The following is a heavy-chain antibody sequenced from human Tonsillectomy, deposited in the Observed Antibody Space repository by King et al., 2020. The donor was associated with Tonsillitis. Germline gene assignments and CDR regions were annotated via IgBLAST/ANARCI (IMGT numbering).Heavy chain of an antibody. D-gene: IGHD2-15*01. J-gene: IGHJ4*02. CDR2: INHSGST. V-gene: IGHV4-34*01. Sequence: VQLQQWGAGLLKPSETLSLTCAVYGGSFSGYYWSWIRQPPGKGLEWIGEINHSGSTNYNPSFKSRFTISGDTSKNQFSLKLSSVTAADTAVYYCARGGDCSGGSCYIDYWGQGTLVTVSS. CDR3: ARGGDCSGGSCYIDY. CDR1: GGSFSGYY.